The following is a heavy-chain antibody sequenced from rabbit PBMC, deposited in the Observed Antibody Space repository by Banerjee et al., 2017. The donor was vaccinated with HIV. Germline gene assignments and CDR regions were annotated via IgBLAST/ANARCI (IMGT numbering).Heavy chain of an antibody. CDR2: IDTAFGST. CDR1: GFDFSSYY. Sequence: QLKESGGGLVQPGGSLKLSCKASGFDFSSYYMSWVRQAPGKGLEWIGYIDTAFGSTYSERGVDGRFPISSHNAQNTLYLQLNSLTGADTATYFCARDQWDDYGDANLWGPGTLVTVS. D-gene: IGHD2-1*01. J-gene: IGHJ4*01. CDR3: ARDQWDDYGDANL. V-gene: IGHV1S7*01.